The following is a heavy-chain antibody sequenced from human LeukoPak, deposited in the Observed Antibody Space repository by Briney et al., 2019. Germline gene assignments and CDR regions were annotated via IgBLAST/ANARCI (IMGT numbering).Heavy chain of an antibody. CDR3: ARDCWDYGSGSYCGIDY. CDR1: GFTFSSYN. CDR2: ITSSSNYI. Sequence: PGGSLRLSCAASGFTFSSYNMNWVRQAPGKGLEWVSSITSSSNYIYYADSVKGRFTISRDDAKNSLYLQMNSLRAEDTTVYYCARDCWDYGSGSYCGIDYWGQGTLVTVSS. D-gene: IGHD3-10*01. J-gene: IGHJ4*02. V-gene: IGHV3-21*03.